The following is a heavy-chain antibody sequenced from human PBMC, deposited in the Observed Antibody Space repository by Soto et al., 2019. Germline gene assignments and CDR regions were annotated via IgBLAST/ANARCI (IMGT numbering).Heavy chain of an antibody. V-gene: IGHV4-59*01. CDR1: GGSISSYY. J-gene: IGHJ4*02. CDR3: ASSRHNWNCYFDY. D-gene: IGHD1-7*01. CDR2: IYYSGST. Sequence: SETLSLTCTVSGGSISSYYWSWIRQPPGKGLEWIGYIYYSGSTNYNPSLKSRVTISVDTSKNQFSLKLSSVTAADTAVYYCASSRHNWNCYFDYWGQGTLVTVSS.